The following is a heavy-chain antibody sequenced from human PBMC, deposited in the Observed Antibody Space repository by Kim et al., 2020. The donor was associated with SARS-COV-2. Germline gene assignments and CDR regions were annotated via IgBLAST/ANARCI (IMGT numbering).Heavy chain of an antibody. CDR2: IYYSGST. D-gene: IGHD6-13*01. CDR1: GGSISSYY. V-gene: IGHV4-59*13. CDR3: ARVYSSSWGGDAKDY. J-gene: IGHJ4*02. Sequence: SETLSLTCTVSGGSISSYYWSWIRQPPGKGLEWIGYIYYSGSTNYNPSLKSRVTISVDTSKNQFSLKLSSVTAADTAVYYCARVYSSSWGGDAKDYWGQGTLVTVSS.